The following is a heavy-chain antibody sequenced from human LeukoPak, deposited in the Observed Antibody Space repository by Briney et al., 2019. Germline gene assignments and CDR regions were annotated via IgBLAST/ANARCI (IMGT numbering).Heavy chain of an antibody. V-gene: IGHV4-34*01. CDR1: GXSFSGYY. CDR2: INDSGST. J-gene: IGHJ4*02. CDR3: ATQGCGSYRNYFDY. D-gene: IGHD1-26*01. Sequence: SETLSLTCGVYGXSFSGYYWTWIRQSPGKGLEWIGEINDSGSTKYNPSLKSRVTMSVDTSKKQFSLKLTSVTAADTAVYYCATQGCGSYRNYFDYWGQGTLVTVSS.